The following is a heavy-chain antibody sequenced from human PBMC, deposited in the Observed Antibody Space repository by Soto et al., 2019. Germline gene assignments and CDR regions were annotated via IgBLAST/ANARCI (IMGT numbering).Heavy chain of an antibody. J-gene: IGHJ5*02. D-gene: IGHD2-2*01. V-gene: IGHV4-31*03. Sequence: QVKLQESGPGLVKPSQTLSLTCTVSGGSISSGGYYWSWIRQQPGKGLEWIGYIYYSGSTYYNPSLKSRVTISVDKSKNQCSLKLSSVTAADTAVYYCAAQLQVGDWFDPWGQGTLVTVSS. CDR3: AAQLQVGDWFDP. CDR1: GGSISSGGYY. CDR2: IYYSGST.